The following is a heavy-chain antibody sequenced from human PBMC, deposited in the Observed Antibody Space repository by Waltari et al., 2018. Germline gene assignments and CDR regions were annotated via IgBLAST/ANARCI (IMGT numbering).Heavy chain of an antibody. Sequence: QVPLQESGPGLVKPSETLSLTCTVSGGSISRHYWSWIPQPPGKGLEWIGYSYYSGRTNYNPSLKSRVTISVDTSKNSLYLQMNSLTAEDTALYYCARDISYGGFDYWGQGTLVTVSS. CDR2: SYYSGRT. CDR3: ARDISYGGFDY. V-gene: IGHV4-59*11. CDR1: GGSISRHY. J-gene: IGHJ4*02. D-gene: IGHD3-16*01.